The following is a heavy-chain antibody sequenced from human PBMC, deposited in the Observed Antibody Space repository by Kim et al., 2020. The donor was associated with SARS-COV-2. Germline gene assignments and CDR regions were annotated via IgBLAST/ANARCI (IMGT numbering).Heavy chain of an antibody. CDR2: INPNSGGT. Sequence: ASVKVSCKASGYTFTGYYMHWVRQAPGQGLEWMGWINPNSGGTNYAQKFQGRVTMTRDTSISTAYMELSRLRSDDTAVYYCAGSPYSSLYFNYYMDVWGKGTTVTVSS. CDR3: AGSPYSSLYFNYYMDV. D-gene: IGHD6-6*01. CDR1: GYTFTGYY. J-gene: IGHJ6*03. V-gene: IGHV1-2*02.